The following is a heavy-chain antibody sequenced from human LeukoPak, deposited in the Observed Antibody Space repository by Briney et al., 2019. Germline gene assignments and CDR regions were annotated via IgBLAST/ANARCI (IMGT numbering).Heavy chain of an antibody. D-gene: IGHD5-24*01. CDR3: ARAGGGDGYNYNAFDI. CDR1: GYTFTGYY. Sequence: SVKVSCKASGYTFTGYYMHWVRQAPGQGLEWMGWINPNSGGTNYAQKFKGRVTMTRDTSFRTAYMDLSRLRSDDTAVYYCARAGGGDGYNYNAFDIWGHGTMVTVSS. CDR2: INPNSGGT. V-gene: IGHV1-2*02. J-gene: IGHJ3*02.